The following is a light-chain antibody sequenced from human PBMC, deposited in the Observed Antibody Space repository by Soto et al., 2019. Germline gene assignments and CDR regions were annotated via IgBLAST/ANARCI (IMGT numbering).Light chain of an antibody. J-gene: IGKJ2*01. Sequence: ETVLTQSPATLSLSPGDRATLSCGASQRINDNYLAWYQQKPGLAPRLLIYDASTRAPGIPDRFSGSGSGADFTLTISRLAPEDFAVYYCQQYSNLPPNTFGQGTKLEIK. CDR3: QQYSNLPPNT. CDR1: QRINDNY. CDR2: DAS. V-gene: IGKV3D-20*01.